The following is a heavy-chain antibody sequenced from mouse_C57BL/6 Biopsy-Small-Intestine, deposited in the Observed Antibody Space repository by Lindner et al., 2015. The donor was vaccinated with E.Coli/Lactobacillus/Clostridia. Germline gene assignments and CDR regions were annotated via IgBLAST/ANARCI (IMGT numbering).Heavy chain of an antibody. J-gene: IGHJ4*01. CDR1: GYAFTNYL. D-gene: IGHD2-3*01. Sequence: LQESGAELVRPGTSLKVSCKASGYAFTNYLIEWVKQRPGHGLEWIGEILPGSGSTNYNGKFKGKATLTADKSSSTAYMQLSSLTSEDSAVYFCARWLPSWGQGTSVTVSS. V-gene: IGHV1-54*01. CDR3: ARWLPS. CDR2: ILPGSGST.